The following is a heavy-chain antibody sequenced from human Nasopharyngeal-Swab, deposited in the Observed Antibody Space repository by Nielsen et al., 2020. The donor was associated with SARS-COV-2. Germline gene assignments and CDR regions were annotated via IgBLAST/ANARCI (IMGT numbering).Heavy chain of an antibody. V-gene: IGHV4-59*11. J-gene: IGHJ5*02. Sequence: ESLKISCTVSGVSITSQYWSWIRQPPGKGLEWIGYISQNSGTSYNPSLKSRVTMFMDTSKNQFSLRLTSVTAADTAVYYCAKEGATGWFDPCGQGTLVTVSS. CDR1: GVSITSQY. CDR3: AKEGATGWFDP. CDR2: ISQNSGT.